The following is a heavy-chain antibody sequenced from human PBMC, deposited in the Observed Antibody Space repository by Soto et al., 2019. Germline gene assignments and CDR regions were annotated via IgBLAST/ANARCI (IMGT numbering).Heavy chain of an antibody. CDR1: GYSFTSYW. Sequence: GESLKISCKGSGYSFTSYWIGWVRQMPGKGLEWMGIIYPGDSDTRYSPSLQGQVTISADKSISTAYLQWSSLKASDTAMYYCARRTVATIPYCSGGSCYYAYFDYWGQGTLVTVSS. V-gene: IGHV5-51*01. J-gene: IGHJ4*02. CDR2: IYPGDSDT. D-gene: IGHD2-15*01. CDR3: ARRTVATIPYCSGGSCYYAYFDY.